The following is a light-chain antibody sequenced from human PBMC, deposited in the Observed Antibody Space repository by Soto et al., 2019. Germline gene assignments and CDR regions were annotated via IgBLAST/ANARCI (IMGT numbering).Light chain of an antibody. J-gene: IGKJ1*01. CDR1: QGIRND. CDR2: AAS. Sequence: AIQMTQSPSSLSASVGDRVTITCRASQGIRNDLGWYQLKPGKAPTLLIYAASNLQSGVTSRFSGSGSGIEFTLTISSLQPEDFATYYCLQDYNYPWTFGQGTKVEIK. CDR3: LQDYNYPWT. V-gene: IGKV1-6*01.